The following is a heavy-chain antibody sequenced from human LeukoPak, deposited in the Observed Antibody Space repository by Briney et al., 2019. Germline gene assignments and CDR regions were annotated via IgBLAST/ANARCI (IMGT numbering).Heavy chain of an antibody. CDR2: IYHTGNT. Sequence: SETLSLTCAVSGYSISSDNYWGWIRQPPGKGLEWIGSIYHTGNTYYNASLKSRVTISVDRSKNQFSLNLNSVTAADTAVYYCARHGGHCSSTSCYLDYWGQGTLVTVSS. J-gene: IGHJ4*02. D-gene: IGHD2-2*01. CDR3: ARHGGHCSSTSCYLDY. CDR1: GYSISSDNY. V-gene: IGHV4-38-2*01.